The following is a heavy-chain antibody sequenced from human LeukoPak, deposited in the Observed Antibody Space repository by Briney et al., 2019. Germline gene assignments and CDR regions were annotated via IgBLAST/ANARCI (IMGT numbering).Heavy chain of an antibody. CDR2: LYSGGNT. CDR1: GFTVSTNY. D-gene: IGHD6-13*01. Sequence: GGSLRPSCAASGFTVSTNYMNWVRQAPGKGLEWVSVLYSGGNTYYTDSVKGRFTISRDNSKNTLYLQMNSLRAEDTAVYYCASVGGIVAAGLYYFDYWGQGTLVTVSS. V-gene: IGHV3-66*01. J-gene: IGHJ4*02. CDR3: ASVGGIVAAGLYYFDY.